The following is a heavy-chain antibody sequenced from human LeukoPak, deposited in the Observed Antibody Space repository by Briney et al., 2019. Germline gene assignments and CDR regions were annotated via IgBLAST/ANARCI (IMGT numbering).Heavy chain of an antibody. D-gene: IGHD5-24*01. J-gene: IGHJ4*02. CDR1: GFTFSTYW. Sequence: GGSLRLPCATSGFTFSTYWMSWVRQAPGKGLEWLANIKQDGSETYYADSVKGRFTIFRDNAKNSLYLQMDSLRVEDTAVYYCANGDGFDYWGQGTLVIVSS. V-gene: IGHV3-7*01. CDR2: IKQDGSET. CDR3: ANGDGFDY.